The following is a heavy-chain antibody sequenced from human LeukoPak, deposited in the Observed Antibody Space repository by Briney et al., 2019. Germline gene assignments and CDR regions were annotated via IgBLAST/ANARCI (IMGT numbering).Heavy chain of an antibody. V-gene: IGHV3-48*02. D-gene: IGHD1-26*01. CDR3: ASSGSYRFDH. CDR1: GFTFSSYS. J-gene: IGHJ4*02. Sequence: GGSLRLSCAASGFTFSSYSMNWVRQAPGKGLEWVSHITASGTAMFYADSVRGRFTISRDNAKNSLYLQMNSLRDEDTAVYYCASSGSYRFDHWGQGTLVTVSS. CDR2: ITASGTAM.